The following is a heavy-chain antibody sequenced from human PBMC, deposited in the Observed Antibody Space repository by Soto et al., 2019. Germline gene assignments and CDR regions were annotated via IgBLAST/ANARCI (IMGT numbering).Heavy chain of an antibody. Sequence: SETLSLTCTVSGGSISSGDYYWSWIRQPPGKGLEWIGYIYYSGSTYYNPSLKSRVTISVDTSKNQFSLKLSSVTAADTAVYYCAREPLWFGEHYYYGMDVWGQGTTVTVSS. CDR1: GGSISSGDYY. V-gene: IGHV4-30-4*01. D-gene: IGHD3-10*01. J-gene: IGHJ6*02. CDR2: IYYSGST. CDR3: AREPLWFGEHYYYGMDV.